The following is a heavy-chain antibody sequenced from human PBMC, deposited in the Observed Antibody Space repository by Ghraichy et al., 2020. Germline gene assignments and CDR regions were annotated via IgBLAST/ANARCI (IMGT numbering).Heavy chain of an antibody. CDR3: ARDLLAAHYYASGSYRY. D-gene: IGHD3-10*01. CDR2: ISSSNANT. J-gene: IGHJ4*02. Sequence: ASVKVSCKTAGYPVSNYVISWVLESPGQGLEWMGWISSSNANTTYAQKFQGRVTMTTDTSTTTAYLELRSLTSDDTALYYCARDLLAAHYYASGSYRYWGQGT. V-gene: IGHV1-18*01. CDR1: GYPVSNYV.